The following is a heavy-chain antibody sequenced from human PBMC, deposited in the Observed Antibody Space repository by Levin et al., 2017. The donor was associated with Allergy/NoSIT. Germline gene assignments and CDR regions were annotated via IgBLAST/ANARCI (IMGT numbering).Heavy chain of an antibody. V-gene: IGHV4-31*03. CDR3: AREYIAVAGTLDY. CDR2: ISYSGGP. CDR1: GDSISSGGYY. J-gene: IGHJ4*02. Sequence: ASETLSLTCSVSGDSISSGGYYWSWIRQHPGKGLEWIGYISYSGGPYYNPSLKSRLAISVDTSKNQFSLKLSSVTAADTAVYYCAREYIAVAGTLDYWGQGTLVTVSS. D-gene: IGHD6-19*01.